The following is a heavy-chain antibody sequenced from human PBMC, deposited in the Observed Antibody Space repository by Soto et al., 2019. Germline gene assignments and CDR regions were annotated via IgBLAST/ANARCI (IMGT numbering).Heavy chain of an antibody. Sequence: PGGSLRLSCAASGFTFSSYAMSWIRQPPGKGLEWIGSIYYSGSTYYNPSLKSRVAISVDTSKNQFSLNLTSVTAADTAVYFCTRRGHTSSPTWGQGTLVTVPQ. V-gene: IGHV4-39*01. CDR3: TRRGHTSSPT. D-gene: IGHD2-2*01. CDR1: GFTFSSYA. CDR2: IYYSGST. J-gene: IGHJ4*02.